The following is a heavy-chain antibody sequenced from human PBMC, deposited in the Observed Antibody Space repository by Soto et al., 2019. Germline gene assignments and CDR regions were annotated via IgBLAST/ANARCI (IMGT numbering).Heavy chain of an antibody. V-gene: IGHV4-4*07. J-gene: IGHJ6*02. Sequence: QVQLQESGPGLVKPSETLSLTCTVSGGSISSYYWSWIRQPAGKGLEWIGRIYTSGSTNYNPSLKSLVTMSVDTSKNQSSRKLSSVTAADTAVYYCVREGLSRGYSYGYDYYGMHVWGQGTTVTVSS. CDR1: GGSISSYY. CDR3: VREGLSRGYSYGYDYYGMHV. D-gene: IGHD5-18*01. CDR2: IYTSGST.